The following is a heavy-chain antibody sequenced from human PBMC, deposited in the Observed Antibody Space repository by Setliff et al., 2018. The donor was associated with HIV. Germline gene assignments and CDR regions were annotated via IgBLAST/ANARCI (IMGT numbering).Heavy chain of an antibody. Sequence: ASVKVSCKASGYPFNNFGISWVRQAPGQGLEWLAWINVYSGDTNFAQRFQGRVTMTRDASTGTAYMELRNLRSDDTAVYYCATDRTQTGISMVRGRLTDPARYPLDYWGPGTSVTVSS. CDR1: GYPFNNFG. CDR2: INVYSGDT. V-gene: IGHV1-18*01. D-gene: IGHD3-10*01. J-gene: IGHJ4*02. CDR3: ATDRTQTGISMVRGRLTDPARYPLDY.